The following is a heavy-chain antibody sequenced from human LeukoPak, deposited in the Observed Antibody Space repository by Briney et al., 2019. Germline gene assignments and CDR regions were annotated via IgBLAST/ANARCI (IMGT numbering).Heavy chain of an antibody. CDR3: AKEISPYVWGTYRYFDS. V-gene: IGHV3-30*18. D-gene: IGHD3-16*02. CDR1: GFTFNTYG. Sequence: GGSLRLSCAASGFTFNTYGMHWVRQAPGKGLVWVAGISYDGNNKYYVDSVKGRFSISRDNSKSTLYLRIDSLRAEDTADYYCAKEISPYVWGTYRYFDSWGQGTLVTVSS. J-gene: IGHJ4*02. CDR2: ISYDGNNK.